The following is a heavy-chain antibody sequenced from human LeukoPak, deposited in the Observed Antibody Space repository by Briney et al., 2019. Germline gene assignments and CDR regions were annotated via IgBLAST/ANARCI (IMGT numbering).Heavy chain of an antibody. V-gene: IGHV4-39*01. CDR1: GGSISSSSYY. CDR2: IYYSGST. Sequence: SETLSLTCTVSGGSISSSSYYWGWIRQPPGKGLEWIGSIYYSGSTYYNPSLKSRVTISVDTSKNQFSLKLSPVTAADTAVYYCARHDPIVGTPDAFDIWGQGTMVTVSS. J-gene: IGHJ3*02. CDR3: ARHDPIVGTPDAFDI. D-gene: IGHD1-26*01.